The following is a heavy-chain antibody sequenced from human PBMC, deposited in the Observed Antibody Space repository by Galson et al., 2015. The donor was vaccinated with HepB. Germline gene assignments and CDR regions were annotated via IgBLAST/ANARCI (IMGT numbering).Heavy chain of an antibody. CDR1: GFTFSNYW. V-gene: IGHV3-7*01. CDR2: IKEDGSEK. J-gene: IGHJ6*02. Sequence: SLRLSCAASGFTFSNYWMSWVRHAPGKGLEWVANIKEDGSEKYYVDSVKGRFTISRDNAKNSMYLQMSSLRVEDTAVYFCATDPGRPKMRFAFTVNTNHYAFDVWGRGTTVIVSS. CDR3: ATDPGRPKMRFAFTVNTNHYAFDV. D-gene: IGHD3-16*01.